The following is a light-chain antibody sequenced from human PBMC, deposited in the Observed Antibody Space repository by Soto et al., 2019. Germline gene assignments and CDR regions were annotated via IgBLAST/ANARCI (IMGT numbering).Light chain of an antibody. V-gene: IGLV2-14*01. CDR1: SSDIGAYNS. CDR2: EVS. CDR3: NSRGGSRPHYV. Sequence: QSVLTQPASVSGSPGQSITISCTGTSSDIGAYNSVSWYQQYPGRAPKLMIYEVSNRPSGVSARFPASKSGNTASLTISGLQAEDEDDYSCNSRGGSRPHYVFGTGTKLTVL. J-gene: IGLJ1*01.